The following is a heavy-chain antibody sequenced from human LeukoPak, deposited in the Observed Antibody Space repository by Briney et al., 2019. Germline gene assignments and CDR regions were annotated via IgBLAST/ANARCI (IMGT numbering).Heavy chain of an antibody. Sequence: GGSLRLSCAASGFTFSSSGMHWVRQAPGKGLEWVAFIRYDGTYKYYADSVQGRFTISRDNSKNTLYLQMNSLRAEDTAVYYCASYPPSNYYFYMDVWGKGTTVTVSS. D-gene: IGHD1-26*01. V-gene: IGHV3-30*02. CDR1: GFTFSSSG. CDR2: IRYDGTYK. CDR3: ASYPPSNYYFYMDV. J-gene: IGHJ6*03.